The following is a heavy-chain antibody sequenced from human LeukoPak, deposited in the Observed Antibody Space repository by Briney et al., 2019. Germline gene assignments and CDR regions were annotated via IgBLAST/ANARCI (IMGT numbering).Heavy chain of an antibody. CDR3: ARAYADQTDYFDY. J-gene: IGHJ4*02. Sequence: PSETLSLTCTVSGGSISSGGYYWSWIRQHPGKGLEWIGYIYYSGSTYYNPSLKSRVTISVATSKNQFSLKLSSVTAADTAVYYCARAYADQTDYFDYWGQGTLVTVSS. V-gene: IGHV4-31*03. CDR1: GGSISSGGYY. CDR2: IYYSGST. D-gene: IGHD4-17*01.